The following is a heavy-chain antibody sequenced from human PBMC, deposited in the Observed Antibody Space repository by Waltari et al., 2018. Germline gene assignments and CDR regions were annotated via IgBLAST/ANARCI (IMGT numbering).Heavy chain of an antibody. J-gene: IGHJ5*02. CDR2: ISYEGSNK. CDR3: ARPDYDILGFDP. Sequence: QVQLVESGGGVVQPGRSLRLSCAASGFTFSSYAMHWVRQAPGKGLEWVAVISYEGSNKYYADSVKGRFTISRDNSKNTLYLQMNSLRAEDTAVYYCARPDYDILGFDPWGQGTLVTVSS. CDR1: GFTFSSYA. V-gene: IGHV3-30*01. D-gene: IGHD3-9*01.